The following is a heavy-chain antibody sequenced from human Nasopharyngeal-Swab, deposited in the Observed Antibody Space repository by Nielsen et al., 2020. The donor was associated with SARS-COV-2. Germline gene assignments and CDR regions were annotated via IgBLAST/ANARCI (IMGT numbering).Heavy chain of an antibody. CDR3: ARGSGWNDLGWFDP. D-gene: IGHD1-1*01. CDR1: GYTFTSYA. V-gene: IGHV7-4-1*02. CDR2: INTNTGNP. J-gene: IGHJ5*02. Sequence: ASVKVSCKASGYTFTSYAMNWVRQAPGQGLEWMGWINTNTGNPTYAQGFTGRFVFSLDTSVSKAYLQISSLKAEDTAVYYCARGSGWNDLGWFDPWGQGTLVTVSS.